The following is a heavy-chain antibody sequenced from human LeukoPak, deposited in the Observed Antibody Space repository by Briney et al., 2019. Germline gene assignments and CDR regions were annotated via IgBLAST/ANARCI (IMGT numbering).Heavy chain of an antibody. Sequence: PGESLKISCKGSGXSFTRYCIGWVRQMPGKGLEWMGIIYPGDSDTRYSPSFQGQVTISADKSISTAYLQWSSLKASDTAMYYCARRWESGSYPFDYWGQGTLVTVSS. CDR2: IYPGDSDT. CDR3: ARRWESGSYPFDY. J-gene: IGHJ4*02. V-gene: IGHV5-51*01. CDR1: GXSFTRYC. D-gene: IGHD1-26*01.